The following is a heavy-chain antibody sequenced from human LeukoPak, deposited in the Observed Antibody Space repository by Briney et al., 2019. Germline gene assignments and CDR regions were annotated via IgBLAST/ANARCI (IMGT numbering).Heavy chain of an antibody. CDR1: GGTFRSYA. CDR3: ARGLTNYDRLTGHYLGNWFDP. Sequence: ASVTVSCKASGGTFRSYAINWVRQAPGQGLGWMGGIIPIFGTANYAQKIQGRVTITTDESTSTAYMELSSLRSEDTAVYYCARGLTNYDRLTGHYLGNWFDPWGQGTLVTVSS. D-gene: IGHD3-9*01. J-gene: IGHJ5*02. V-gene: IGHV1-69*05. CDR2: IIPIFGTA.